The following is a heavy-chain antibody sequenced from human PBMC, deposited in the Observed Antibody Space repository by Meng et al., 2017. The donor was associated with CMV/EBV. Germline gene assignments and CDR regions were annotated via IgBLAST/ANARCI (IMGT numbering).Heavy chain of an antibody. V-gene: IGHV3-30*02. CDR3: AKDSGGEGDMDV. D-gene: IGHD3-10*01. CDR1: GFTFSNYG. J-gene: IGHJ6*02. CDR2: IRYDGSKE. Sequence: GGSLRLSCAASGFTFSNYGMHWVRQAPGKGLEWVAFIRYDGSKEDYGDSVQGRLTISRDNSKNTLYLQMNSLRADDTALYYCAKDSGGEGDMDVWGQGTTVTVS.